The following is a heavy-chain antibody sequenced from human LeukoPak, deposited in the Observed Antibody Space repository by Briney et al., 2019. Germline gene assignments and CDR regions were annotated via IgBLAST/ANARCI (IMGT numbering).Heavy chain of an antibody. J-gene: IGHJ6*03. D-gene: IGHD3-3*01. CDR2: INPNSGGT. V-gene: IGHV1-2*02. Sequence: ASVKVSCKASGYTFTGYYMHWVRQAPGQGLEWMGWINPNSGGTNYAQKFQGRVTMTRDMSTSTVYMELSSLRSEDTAVYYCARDPLANYDFWSGYYRGLPMDVWGKGTTVTVSS. CDR3: ARDPLANYDFWSGYYRGLPMDV. CDR1: GYTFTGYY.